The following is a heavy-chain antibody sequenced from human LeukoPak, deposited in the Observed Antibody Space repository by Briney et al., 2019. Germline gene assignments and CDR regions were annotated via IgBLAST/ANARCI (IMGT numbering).Heavy chain of an antibody. CDR1: GFTFSTYA. CDR3: AGQTRGSYRLFY. CDR2: ISGSGGST. Sequence: GGSLRLSCAASGFTFSTYAMSWVRQAPGKGLEWVSAISGSGGSTYYADSVKGRFTISRDNSKNTLYLQMNSLRAEDTAVYYCAGQTRGSYRLFYWGQGTLVTVSS. D-gene: IGHD1-26*01. V-gene: IGHV3-23*01. J-gene: IGHJ4*02.